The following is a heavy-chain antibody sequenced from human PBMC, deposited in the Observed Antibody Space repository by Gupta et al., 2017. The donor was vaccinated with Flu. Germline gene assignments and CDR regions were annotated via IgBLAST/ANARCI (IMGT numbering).Heavy chain of an antibody. J-gene: IGHJ4*02. CDR3: ATVTSGC. CDR1: GFTFSSSY. V-gene: IGHV3-74*03. Sequence: EMQLVESGGDLVQPGGSLRLSCAASGFTFSSSYLQWVRQAPGKGLVWVSRINPDGSSTTYAESVKGQFTISRDNAKNTLYLQMNSLGDDDTAVYYCATVTSGCWGQGTLVTVSS. CDR2: INPDGSST. D-gene: IGHD4-17*01.